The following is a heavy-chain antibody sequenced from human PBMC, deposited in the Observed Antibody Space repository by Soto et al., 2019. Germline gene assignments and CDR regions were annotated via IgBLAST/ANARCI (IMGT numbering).Heavy chain of an antibody. CDR2: INHSGST. CDR1: GGSFSGYY. V-gene: IGHV4-34*01. Sequence: QVQLQQWGAGLLKPSETLSLTCAVYGGSFSGYYWSWIRQPPGKGLEWIGEINHSGSTNYNPSLKSRVTISVDTSKNQFSLKLSSVTAADTAVYYCASPSGGLRHPIDYWGQGTLVTVSS. J-gene: IGHJ4*02. CDR3: ASPSGGLRHPIDY. D-gene: IGHD4-17*01.